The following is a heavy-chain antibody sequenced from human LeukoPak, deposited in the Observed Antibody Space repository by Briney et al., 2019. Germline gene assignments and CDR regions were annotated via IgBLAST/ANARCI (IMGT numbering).Heavy chain of an antibody. D-gene: IGHD2-2*01. J-gene: IGHJ5*02. CDR2: IRGSGGNT. CDR1: GFTFSTYA. CDR3: AKVLISGTVLRGFDP. V-gene: IGHV3-23*01. Sequence: PGGSLRLSCAASGFTFSTYAMNWVRQAPGKGLEWVSGIRGSGGNTYYADSVKGRFTISRDNSKNTLYLQMNSLGAEDAAVYYCAKVLISGTVLRGFDPWGQGTLVTVSS.